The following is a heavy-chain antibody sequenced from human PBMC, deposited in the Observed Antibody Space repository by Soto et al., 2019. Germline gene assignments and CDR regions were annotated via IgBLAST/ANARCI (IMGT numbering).Heavy chain of an antibody. D-gene: IGHD6-6*01. CDR1: GGSMRSGSYY. V-gene: IGHV4-31*03. J-gene: IGHJ5*02. CDR3: ARGSFSSSSSWFDP. Sequence: SETPSLTCSVSGGSMRSGSYYWTWIRQHPGKGLEWVAYISNSGNTYYNPSLETRLTISLDTSKNLFSLSLTSVTAADTALYYCARGSFSSSSSWFDPWGQGTLVTVSS. CDR2: ISNSGNT.